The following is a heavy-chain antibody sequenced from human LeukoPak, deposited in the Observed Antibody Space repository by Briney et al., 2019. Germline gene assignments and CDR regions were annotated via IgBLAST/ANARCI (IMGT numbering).Heavy chain of an antibody. CDR3: ATSTRAVMAMMDV. Sequence: GGSLRLSCAASGVTFSSYSMNWVRQAPGKGLEWVSSISSRSTYIYYADSVKGRFTISRDNAKNSLYPQMNSLRAQDTAVYFCATSTRAVMAMMDVWGKGTTVTVSS. V-gene: IGHV3-21*01. CDR2: ISSRSTYI. CDR1: GVTFSSYS. D-gene: IGHD3-16*01. J-gene: IGHJ6*04.